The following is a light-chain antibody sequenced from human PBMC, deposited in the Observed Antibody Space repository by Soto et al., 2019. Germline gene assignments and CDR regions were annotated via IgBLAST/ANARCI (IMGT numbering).Light chain of an antibody. J-gene: IGKJ1*01. CDR3: QKYISAPRT. Sequence: DIQMTQSPSSLSASVGDRVTITCRASQGISKYLAWYQQKPGKVPKLLIYAASTFQSGVTSRFSGSGSGTDFTLTISSLQPEDVATYYCQKYISAPRTFGHGTKVQIK. CDR2: AAS. V-gene: IGKV1-27*01. CDR1: QGISKY.